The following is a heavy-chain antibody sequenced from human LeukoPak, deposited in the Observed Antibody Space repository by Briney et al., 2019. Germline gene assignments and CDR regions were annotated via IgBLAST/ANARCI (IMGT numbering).Heavy chain of an antibody. Sequence: GGSLRLSCTASGFSVSTNYISWVRQAPGKGLEWVPAFYSDGRIFYADSVEGRFTVSRDNSENTLYLQMDSLRAEDTAMYHCVRQASPVTTFIYWGQGTLVTVSS. V-gene: IGHV3-53*01. D-gene: IGHD4-17*01. CDR1: GFSVSTNY. CDR3: VRQASPVTTFIY. CDR2: FYSDGRI. J-gene: IGHJ4*02.